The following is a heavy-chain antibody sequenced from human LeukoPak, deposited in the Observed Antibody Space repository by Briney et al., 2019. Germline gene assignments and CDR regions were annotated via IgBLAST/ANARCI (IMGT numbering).Heavy chain of an antibody. J-gene: IGHJ4*02. V-gene: IGHV3-53*01. D-gene: IGHD4-17*01. CDR3: ARGPYGDHYFDY. CDR1: GLTVSSSY. Sequence: GGSLRLSCAASGLTVSSSYMSWVRQAPGKGLEWVSIIYNDGSIYYADSVKGRFTISRDNAKNSLYLQMNSLRAEDTAVYYCARGPYGDHYFDYWGQGTLITVSS. CDR2: IYNDGSI.